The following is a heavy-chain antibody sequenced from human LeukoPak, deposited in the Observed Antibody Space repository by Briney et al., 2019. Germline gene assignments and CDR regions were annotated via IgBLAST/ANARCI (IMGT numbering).Heavy chain of an antibody. CDR1: GFTFSSYA. CDR2: ISYDGSNK. CDR3: ARDLRWGSSTFGYYYYYMDI. V-gene: IGHV3-30-3*01. D-gene: IGHD2-2*01. Sequence: GGSLRLSCAASGFTFSSYAMHWVRQAPGKGLEWVAVISYDGSNKYYADSVKGRFTISRDNSKNTLYLQMNSLRAEDTAVYYCARDLRWGSSTFGYYYYYMDIWGQGTLVTVSS. J-gene: IGHJ6*03.